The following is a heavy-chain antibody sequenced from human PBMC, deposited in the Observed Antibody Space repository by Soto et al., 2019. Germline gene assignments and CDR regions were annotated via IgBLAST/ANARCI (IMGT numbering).Heavy chain of an antibody. D-gene: IGHD2-21*02. J-gene: IGHJ5*02. V-gene: IGHV1-69*13. CDR1: GGTFSSYA. CDR2: IIPIFGTA. CDR3: ARDSLYCGGDCYFSWFDP. Sequence: SVKVSCKASGGTFSSYAISWVRQAPGQGLEWMGGIIPIFGTANYAQKFQGRVTITADESTSTAYMELSSLRSEDTAVYYCARDSLYCGGDCYFSWFDPWGQGTLVTVSS.